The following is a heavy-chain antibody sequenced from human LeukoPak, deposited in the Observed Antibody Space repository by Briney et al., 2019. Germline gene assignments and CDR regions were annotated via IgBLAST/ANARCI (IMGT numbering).Heavy chain of an antibody. CDR1: GFTFSTYS. J-gene: IGHJ4*02. CDR2: ISSSSSTI. D-gene: IGHD3-22*01. Sequence: PGGSLRLSCAASGFTFSTYSMNWVRQAPGKGLEWVSYISSSSSTIYYADSVRGRFTISRDNAKNSLYLQMNSLRAEDTAVYFCASGTLLQHRKTVFSAFDYWGQGTLVTVSS. CDR3: ASGTLLQHRKTVFSAFDY. V-gene: IGHV3-48*01.